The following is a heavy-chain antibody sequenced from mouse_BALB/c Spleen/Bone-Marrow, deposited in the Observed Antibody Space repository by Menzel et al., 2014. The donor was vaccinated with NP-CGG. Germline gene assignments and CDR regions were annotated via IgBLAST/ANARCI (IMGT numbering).Heavy chain of an antibody. CDR2: ISSGSSTI. V-gene: IGHV5-17*02. J-gene: IGHJ2*01. D-gene: IGHD2-14*01. CDR1: GFTFSSFG. Sequence: EVKLMESGGGLVQPGGSRKLSCAASGFTFSSFGMHWVHQAPEKGLEWVAYISSGSSTIYYADTVKGRFTISRDNPKNTLFLQMTSLRSEDTAMYYCARDVPLYDVGYFDYWGQGTTLTVSS. CDR3: ARDVPLYDVGYFDY.